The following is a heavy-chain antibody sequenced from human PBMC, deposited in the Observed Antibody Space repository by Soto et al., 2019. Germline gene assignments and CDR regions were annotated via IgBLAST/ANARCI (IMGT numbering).Heavy chain of an antibody. CDR1: GGSISSGDYY. D-gene: IGHD3-22*01. CDR2: IYYSGST. J-gene: IGHJ4*02. CDR3: ARGHYYDSSGRSDFDY. V-gene: IGHV4-30-4*01. Sequence: SETLSLTCTVSGGSISSGDYYWSWIRQPPGKGLEWIGYIYYSGSTYYNPSLKSRVTISVDTSKNQFSLKLSSVTAADTAVYYCARGHYYDSSGRSDFDYWGQGTLVTVSS.